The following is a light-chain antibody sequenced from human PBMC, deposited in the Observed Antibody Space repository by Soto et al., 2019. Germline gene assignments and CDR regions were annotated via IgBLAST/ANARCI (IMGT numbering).Light chain of an antibody. V-gene: IGKV3-15*01. J-gene: IGKJ4*01. Sequence: EIVLTQSPGTLSLSPVERATLSCRASQSVSSSYLAWYQQKPGQAPRLLIYGASTRATGIPDRFTGSGSGTEFTLTISSLQSEDFAIYYCQQYNNWPLTFGGGTKVDI. CDR1: QSVSSSY. CDR2: GAS. CDR3: QQYNNWPLT.